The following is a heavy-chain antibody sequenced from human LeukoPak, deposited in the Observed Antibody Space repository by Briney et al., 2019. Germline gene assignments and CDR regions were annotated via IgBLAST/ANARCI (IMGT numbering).Heavy chain of an antibody. J-gene: IGHJ4*02. D-gene: IGHD3-10*01. CDR3: AKSKDYYGSGSRDY. CDR2: ISGSGGST. CDR1: GFTFSSYA. V-gene: IGHV3-23*01. Sequence: PGGSLRLSCAASGFTFSSYAMSWVRQAPGKGLEWVSAISGSGGSTYYADSVKGRFTISRDNSKNTLYLQMNSLRAEDTAVYYCAKSKDYYGSGSRDYWGQGTLVTVSS.